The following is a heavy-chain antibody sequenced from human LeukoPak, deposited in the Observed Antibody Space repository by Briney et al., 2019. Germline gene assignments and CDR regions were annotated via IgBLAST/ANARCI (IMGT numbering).Heavy chain of an antibody. D-gene: IGHD3-3*01. CDR2: FDPEDGET. CDR3: ARYRVPQRPNGAVLRFLGVYYYYGMDV. V-gene: IGHV1-24*01. J-gene: IGHJ6*02. Sequence: AASVKVSCKVSGYTLTELSMHWVRQAPGEGLEWMGGFDPEDGETIYAQKFQGRVTITADESTSTAYMELSSLRSEDTAVYYCARYRVPQRPNGAVLRFLGVYYYYGMDVWGQGTTVTVSS. CDR1: GYTLTELS.